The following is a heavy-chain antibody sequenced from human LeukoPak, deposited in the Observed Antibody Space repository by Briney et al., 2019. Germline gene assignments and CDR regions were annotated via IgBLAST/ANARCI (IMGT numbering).Heavy chain of an antibody. J-gene: IGHJ4*02. Sequence: PGGSLRLSCAASGCTFSSYTINWVRQTPGRGLEWVSSISGDGTYIYYADSVKGRFTISRDNAKNSLYLQMNNLRVEDTAVYYCARDAKTQDSSQPDYWGQGTLVTVSS. CDR2: ISGDGTYI. CDR3: ARDAKTQDSSQPDY. CDR1: GCTFSSYT. D-gene: IGHD6-13*01. V-gene: IGHV3-21*01.